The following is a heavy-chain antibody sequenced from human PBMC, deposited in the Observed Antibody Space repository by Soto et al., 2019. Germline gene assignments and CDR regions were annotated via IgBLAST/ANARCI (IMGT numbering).Heavy chain of an antibody. CDR1: GGTFSSYA. Sequence: QVQLVQSGAEVQKPGSSVKVSCKASGGTFSSYAISWVRQAPGQGLEWMGGIIPIFGTANYAQKFQGRVTITADESTSTAYMELSSLRSADTAVYYCARHSRRNFLARGSYYYYYGMHVWGQGTTVTVSS. J-gene: IGHJ6*02. CDR2: IIPIFGTA. CDR3: ARHSRRNFLARGSYYYYYGMHV. D-gene: IGHD3-3*01. V-gene: IGHV1-69*01.